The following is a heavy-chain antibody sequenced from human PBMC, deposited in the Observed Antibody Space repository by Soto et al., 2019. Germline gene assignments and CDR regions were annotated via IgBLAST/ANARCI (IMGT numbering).Heavy chain of an antibody. J-gene: IGHJ6*02. Sequence: EVQLLESGGGLVQPGGSLRLSCAASGFNFKNYAMNWVRQAPGKGLEWASGISARGDSTYYADSVRGRFTISRDNSNNTVFLPMSGLSVEDTAIYYCAKPERYASGMDVWGQGTTVTVSS. CDR2: ISARGDST. CDR1: GFNFKNYA. V-gene: IGHV3-23*01. D-gene: IGHD2-2*01. CDR3: AKPERYASGMDV.